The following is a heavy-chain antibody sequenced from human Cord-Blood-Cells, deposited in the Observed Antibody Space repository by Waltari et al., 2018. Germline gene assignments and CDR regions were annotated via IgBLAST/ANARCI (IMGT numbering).Heavy chain of an antibody. V-gene: IGHV4-34*01. Sequence: QVQLQQWGAGLLTPSETLSLTCAVYGGSFSGSYWSWIRPPPGKGLEWIGEINHSGSTNYNPSLKSRVTISVDTSKNQFSLKLSSVTAADTAVYYCARGQWLRWQYYFDYWGQGTLVTVSS. CDR2: INHSGST. D-gene: IGHD6-19*01. CDR1: GGSFSGSY. CDR3: ARGQWLRWQYYFDY. J-gene: IGHJ4*02.